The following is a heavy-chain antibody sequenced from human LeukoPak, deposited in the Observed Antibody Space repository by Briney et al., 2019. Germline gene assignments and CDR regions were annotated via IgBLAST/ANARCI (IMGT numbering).Heavy chain of an antibody. V-gene: IGHV3-30*02. D-gene: IGHD1-14*01. Sequence: GGSLRLSCAASGFTFSSYGMHWVRQAPGKGLEWVAFIRYDGSNKYYADSVKGRFTISRDNSKNTLYLQMNSLRAEDMAVYYCAPTPPVTSYNYPYYFDYWGQGIVVTVSS. J-gene: IGHJ4*02. CDR1: GFTFSSYG. CDR2: IRYDGSNK. CDR3: APTPPVTSYNYPYYFDY.